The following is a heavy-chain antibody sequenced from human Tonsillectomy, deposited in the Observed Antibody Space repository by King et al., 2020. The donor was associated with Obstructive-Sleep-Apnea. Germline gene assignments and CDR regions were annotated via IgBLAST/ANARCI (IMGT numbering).Heavy chain of an antibody. CDR2: INHSGST. CDR3: SRGGLD. CDR1: GGSFSDNY. J-gene: IGHJ4*02. Sequence: VQLQQWGAGLLKPSETLSLSCAVDGGSFSDNYYSWIRQLPGKGLEWIGEINHSGSTNYNPSLKSRVSISVDTSKTQFSLRLTYVTAADSAVYYCSRGGLDWGQGTLVTVSS. V-gene: IGHV4-34*01.